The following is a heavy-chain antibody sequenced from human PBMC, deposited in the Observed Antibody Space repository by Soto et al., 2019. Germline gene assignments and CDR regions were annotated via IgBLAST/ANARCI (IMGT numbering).Heavy chain of an antibody. J-gene: IGHJ6*02. CDR1: GGSISSGDYF. CDR3: ARGLVISPYYYHGIDV. V-gene: IGHV4-30-4*01. Sequence: PSGTLSLTCTVSGGSISSGDYFWSWIRQSPGKGLEWIGYISSIGSTYYNPSLKSRVSVSRDTSKNQFSLKLSSVTTTDTAVYYCARGLVISPYYYHGIDVSGQGTTVTVSS. D-gene: IGHD3-9*01. CDR2: ISSIGST.